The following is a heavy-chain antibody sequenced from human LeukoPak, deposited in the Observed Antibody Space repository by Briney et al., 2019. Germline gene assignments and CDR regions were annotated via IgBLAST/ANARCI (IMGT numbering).Heavy chain of an antibody. CDR1: GYTFTSYY. V-gene: IGHV1-2*04. D-gene: IGHD5-24*01. CDR2: INPNSGGT. CDR3: ARDVESSISATFDY. Sequence: ASVKVSCKASGYTFTSYYMHWVRQAPGQGLEWMGWINPNSGGTNYAQKFQGWVTMTRDTSISTAYMELSRLRSDDTAVYYCARDVESSISATFDYWGQGTLVTVSS. J-gene: IGHJ4*02.